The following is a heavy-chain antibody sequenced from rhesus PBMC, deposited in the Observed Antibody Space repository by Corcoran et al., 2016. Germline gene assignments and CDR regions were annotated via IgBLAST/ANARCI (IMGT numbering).Heavy chain of an antibody. Sequence: QVQLQESGPGVVKPSETLSLTCAVSVGSISGYYSGSWIRQPPGKGLEGIASMYTNSESTNYNPSLKSRVTISKDTSKNQFSLKLTSVTATDTAVYYCARVGGYYDSGYYDYWGQGVLVTVSS. V-gene: IGHV4S12*01. CDR3: ARVGGYYDSGYYDY. CDR1: VGSISGYYS. J-gene: IGHJ4*01. D-gene: IGHD3-28*01. CDR2: MYTNSEST.